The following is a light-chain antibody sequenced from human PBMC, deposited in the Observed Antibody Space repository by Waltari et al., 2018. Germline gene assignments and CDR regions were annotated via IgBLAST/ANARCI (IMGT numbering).Light chain of an antibody. CDR2: GVT. Sequence: QSALTQSASVSGSPGQSITISCTGTSRDVGAYNLVSWYQQLPGRAPKLILSGVTKQPSGISDRFSGSKSGNTASLTISGLQSEDEADYYCSSYTQSRTRVFGGGTKLTVL. V-gene: IGLV2-23*02. CDR1: SRDVGAYNL. J-gene: IGLJ3*02. CDR3: SSYTQSRTRV.